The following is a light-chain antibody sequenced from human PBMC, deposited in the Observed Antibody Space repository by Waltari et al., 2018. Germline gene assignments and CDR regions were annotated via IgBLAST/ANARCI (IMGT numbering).Light chain of an antibody. J-gene: IGKJ4*01. V-gene: IGKV4-1*01. CDR1: QSVLYISNNKNY. Sequence: DIVMTQSPDSLAVSPGEVATINAKSSQSVLYISNNKNYLAWYQQKPGQPPRLLIYWASTRESGVPDRFSGSGSETDFTLTISSLQAEDVAVYYCQQYYSTPPLTFGGGTKVEIK. CDR3: QQYYSTPPLT. CDR2: WAS.